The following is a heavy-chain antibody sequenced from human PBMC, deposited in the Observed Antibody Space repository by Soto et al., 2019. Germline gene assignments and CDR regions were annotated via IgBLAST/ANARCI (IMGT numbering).Heavy chain of an antibody. CDR2: ISKSGSII. CDR3: ARDLSPYSDYYDESTSETWFDP. CDR1: GFTFSDYY. Sequence: RLSCAASGFTFSDYYMSWLRQPPGKGLEWVSYISKSGSIIHFADSVKGRFAISRDNAKNTLYLQMSSLRAEDTALYYCARDLSPYSDYYDESTSETWFDPWGQGTLVTVSS. D-gene: IGHD3-16*01. J-gene: IGHJ5*02. V-gene: IGHV3-11*01.